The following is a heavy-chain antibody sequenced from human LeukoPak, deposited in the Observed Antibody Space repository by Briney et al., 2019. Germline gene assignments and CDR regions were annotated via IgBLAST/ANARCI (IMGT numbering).Heavy chain of an antibody. V-gene: IGHV1-2*02. CDR2: INPHKGST. CDR3: VGEGNGLLTKSFDQ. Sequence: GASVKVSCKVSGFTFSDSYIHWVRQAPGQALEWMGYINPHKGSTSSPQKFKGRLTMTTDTSISAAYMELSGLMSDDTAMYYCVGEGNGLLTKSFDQWGQGSLVTVST. CDR1: GFTFSDSY. D-gene: IGHD2-21*02. J-gene: IGHJ4*02.